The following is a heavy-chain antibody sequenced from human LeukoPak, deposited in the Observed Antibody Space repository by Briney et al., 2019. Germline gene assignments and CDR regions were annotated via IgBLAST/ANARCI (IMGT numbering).Heavy chain of an antibody. Sequence: QSGGSLRLSCAASGFTFSSNYMSWVRQAPGKGLEWVSVIYSGVTTYYAESAKGRFTISRDNSKNTLFLQMNSLRAEETGVYYCAGGIGGFYDSSGYYNYWGQGTLVTVSS. CDR2: IYSGVTT. CDR1: GFTFSSNY. CDR3: AGGIGGFYDSSGYYNY. D-gene: IGHD3-22*01. V-gene: IGHV3-53*01. J-gene: IGHJ4*02.